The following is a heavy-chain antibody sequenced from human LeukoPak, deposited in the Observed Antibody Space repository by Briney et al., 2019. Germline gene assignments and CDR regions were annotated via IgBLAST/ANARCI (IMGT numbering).Heavy chain of an antibody. Sequence: GGSLRLSCGASGFNFSDYYMTWIRQAPGKGLEWISYISSGSRTLFYADSVKGRFTVSRDNAQNSLFLQMDGLRAEDSAMYYCARDGFHFDYRGKGILVTVSS. CDR3: ARDGFHFDY. J-gene: IGHJ4*01. CDR2: ISSGSRTL. V-gene: IGHV3-11*04. CDR1: GFNFSDYY. D-gene: IGHD3-10*01.